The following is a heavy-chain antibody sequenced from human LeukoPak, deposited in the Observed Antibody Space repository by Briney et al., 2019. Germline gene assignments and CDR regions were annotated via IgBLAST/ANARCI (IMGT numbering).Heavy chain of an antibody. CDR1: GYSFSDFY. D-gene: IGHD5-18*01. V-gene: IGHV1-2*02. J-gene: IGHJ3*02. CDR2: INPKSGAT. Sequence: ASVRVSCKASGYSFSDFYIHWVRQAPGQGLEWMGWINPKSGATTYAERFRGRVTMTRDTSVNTVYLDLTSLYSDDTAVFYCARDYSDGYNRRDAFDIRGQGTTLIVSS. CDR3: ARDYSDGYNRRDAFDI.